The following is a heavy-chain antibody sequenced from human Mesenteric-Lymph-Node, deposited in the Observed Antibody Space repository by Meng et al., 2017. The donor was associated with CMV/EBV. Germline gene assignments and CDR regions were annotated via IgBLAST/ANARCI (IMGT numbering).Heavy chain of an antibody. CDR1: GYSISSGYY. Sequence: SETLSLTCSVSGYSISSGYYWGWVRQSPEKGLEWIGSIFYSGSTYYNPSLKSRVTISVDTSKNQFSLKLSSVTAADTAVYYCARGIPAAEAIYWGQGTLVTVSS. V-gene: IGHV4-38-2*02. J-gene: IGHJ4*02. CDR2: IFYSGST. D-gene: IGHD6-13*01. CDR3: ARGIPAAEAIY.